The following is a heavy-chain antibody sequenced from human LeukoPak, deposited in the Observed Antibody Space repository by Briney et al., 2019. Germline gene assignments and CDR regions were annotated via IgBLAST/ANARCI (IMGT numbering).Heavy chain of an antibody. D-gene: IGHD3-22*01. J-gene: IGHJ4*02. Sequence: GGSLRLSCAASGFTFSDYYMSWIRQAPEKGLERVSYISSSGSTIYYADSVKGRFTISRDNAKNPLYLQMNSLRAEDTAVYYCAGSYYYDSSEYWGQGTLVTVSS. V-gene: IGHV3-11*01. CDR3: AGSYYYDSSEY. CDR2: ISSSGSTI. CDR1: GFTFSDYY.